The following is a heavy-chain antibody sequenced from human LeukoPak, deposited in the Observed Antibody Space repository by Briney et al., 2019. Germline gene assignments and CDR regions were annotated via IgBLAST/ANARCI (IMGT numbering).Heavy chain of an antibody. CDR3: ASLQSGYYYGSGSPALNWFDP. CDR1: GFTFSSYA. J-gene: IGHJ5*02. D-gene: IGHD3-10*01. Sequence: TGGSLRLSCAASGFTFSSYAMSWVRQAPGKGLEGVSAISGSGGSTYYADSVKGRFTISRDNSKNTLYLQMNSLRAEDTAVYYCASLQSGYYYGSGSPALNWFDPWGQGTLVTVSS. CDR2: ISGSGGST. V-gene: IGHV3-23*01.